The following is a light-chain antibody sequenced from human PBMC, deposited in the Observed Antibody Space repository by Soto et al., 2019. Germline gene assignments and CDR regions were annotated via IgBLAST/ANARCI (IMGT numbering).Light chain of an antibody. Sequence: EIVMTQSPATLSVSPGERATLSCRASQSVSSNLAWYQQKPGQAPRLLIYGASTRATGIPARFSGSGSGTEFTLTINSLQSEDSAVYYCQQHNQWPITFGQGTRLET. CDR3: QQHNQWPIT. CDR2: GAS. CDR1: QSVSSN. V-gene: IGKV3-15*01. J-gene: IGKJ5*01.